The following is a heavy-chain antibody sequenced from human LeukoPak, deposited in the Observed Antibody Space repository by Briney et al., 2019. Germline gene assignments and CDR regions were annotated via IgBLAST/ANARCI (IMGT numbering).Heavy chain of an antibody. Sequence: PGGSLKLSCAASGFTFSGSGIHWVRQASGKGLEWVGRIRSKAYSYATAYAASVKGRFTISRDDSKNAAYLQMDSLKAEDTAVYYCTNLGGDGMDVWGQGTMVTVSS. CDR2: IRSKAYSYAT. CDR3: TNLGGDGMDV. D-gene: IGHD2-21*02. V-gene: IGHV3-73*01. CDR1: GFTFSGSG. J-gene: IGHJ3*01.